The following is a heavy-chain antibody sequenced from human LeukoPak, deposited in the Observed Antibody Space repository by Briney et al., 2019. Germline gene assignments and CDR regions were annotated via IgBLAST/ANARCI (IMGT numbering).Heavy chain of an antibody. Sequence: GESLKISCKGSGYSFTSYWIGWVRQMPGKGLERMGIIYPGDSDTRYNPSFQGQVTISADKSISTAYLQWSSLKASDTAMYYCARHACSSTSCYGTIDYWGQGTLVTVSS. V-gene: IGHV5-51*01. CDR2: IYPGDSDT. J-gene: IGHJ4*02. D-gene: IGHD2-2*01. CDR1: GYSFTSYW. CDR3: ARHACSSTSCYGTIDY.